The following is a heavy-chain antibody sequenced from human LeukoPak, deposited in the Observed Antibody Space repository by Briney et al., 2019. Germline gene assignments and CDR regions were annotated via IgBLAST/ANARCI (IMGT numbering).Heavy chain of an antibody. CDR1: GYTFTGYH. V-gene: IGHV1-2*06. CDR2: ISPNSGDT. Sequence: ASVKVSCKASGYTFTGYHMHWVRQAPGQGLEWMGRISPNSGDTNYAQKFQGRVTMTRDTSISTAYMDLSRLRSDDTAVYYCARDYCSSTSCLFDYWGQGTLVTVSS. D-gene: IGHD2-2*01. J-gene: IGHJ4*02. CDR3: ARDYCSSTSCLFDY.